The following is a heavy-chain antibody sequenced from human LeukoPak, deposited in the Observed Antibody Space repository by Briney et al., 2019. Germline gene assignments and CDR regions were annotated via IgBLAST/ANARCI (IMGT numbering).Heavy chain of an antibody. D-gene: IGHD5-12*01. J-gene: IGHJ4*02. Sequence: ASVKVSCKASGYTFTSYGISWVRQAPGQGLEWMGWISAYNGHTNYAQKLQGRVTMTTDTSTSTAYMELRSLRSDDTAVYYCARAALRTNGYSGYDLNYYFDYWGQGTLVTVSS. CDR3: ARAALRTNGYSGYDLNYYFDY. CDR1: GYTFTSYG. V-gene: IGHV1-18*01. CDR2: ISAYNGHT.